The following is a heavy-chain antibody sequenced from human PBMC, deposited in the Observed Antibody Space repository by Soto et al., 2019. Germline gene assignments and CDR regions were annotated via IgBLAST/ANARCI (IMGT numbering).Heavy chain of an antibody. CDR1: GFTFTDYY. J-gene: IGHJ5*02. V-gene: IGHV3-11*01. Sequence: GSLRLSCAASGFTFTDYYMSGIRQAPGKGLEWVSYISSSGSTIYYADSVKGRFTISRDNAKNSLYLQMNSLRAEDTAVYYCARVLVFYGGFDPWGQGTLVTVSS. CDR3: ARVLVFYGGFDP. CDR2: ISSSGSTI. D-gene: IGHD2-21*02.